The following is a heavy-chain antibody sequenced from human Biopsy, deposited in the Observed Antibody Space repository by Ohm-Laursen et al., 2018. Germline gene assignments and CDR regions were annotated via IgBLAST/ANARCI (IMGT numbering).Heavy chain of an antibody. CDR3: VLASFDY. CDR2: INPGGNST. J-gene: IGHJ4*02. Sequence: ASVKVSCKVSGCTFTTYYIHWVRQAPGRGLEWMGIINPGGNSTAYTQNFRGRVTMTWDTSTTTVYMELSSLRSEDTAVYYCVLASFDYWGQGTLVTVPS. V-gene: IGHV1-46*01. CDR1: GCTFTTYY.